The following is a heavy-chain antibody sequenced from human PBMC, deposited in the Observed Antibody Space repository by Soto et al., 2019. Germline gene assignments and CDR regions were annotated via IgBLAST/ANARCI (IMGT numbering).Heavy chain of an antibody. CDR3: ARYYFDTGGYSNWFDP. D-gene: IGHD3-22*01. V-gene: IGHV4-59*01. CDR2: IYNSGRGST. Sequence: PSETLSLTCSVSGSSMTTYYWHWIRQAPGKGLEWIGFIYNSGRGSTGSNPSLSSRVTFSIETSKNQFSLKLDSVTAADTAVYYCARYYFDTGGYSNWFDPWGQGTLVTVSS. J-gene: IGHJ5*02. CDR1: GSSMTTYY.